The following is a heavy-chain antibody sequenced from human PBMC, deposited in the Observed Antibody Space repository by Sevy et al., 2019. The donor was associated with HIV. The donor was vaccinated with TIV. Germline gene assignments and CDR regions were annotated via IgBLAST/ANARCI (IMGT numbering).Heavy chain of an antibody. CDR3: TRNGGAFDNGFDP. Sequence: GGSLRLSCAASGFTFSDYYMNWVRQAPGKGLEWVSSISGRSSYIHYADSVRGRFTISRDNAKNSLNLQMNSLRAEDTAVYYCTRNGGAFDNGFDPWGQGTLVTVSS. D-gene: IGHD2-8*01. V-gene: IGHV3-21*01. J-gene: IGHJ5*02. CDR1: GFTFSDYY. CDR2: ISGRSSYI.